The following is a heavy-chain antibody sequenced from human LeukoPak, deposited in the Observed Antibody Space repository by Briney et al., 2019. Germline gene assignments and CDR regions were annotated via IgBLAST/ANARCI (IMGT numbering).Heavy chain of an antibody. J-gene: IGHJ4*02. V-gene: IGHV3-21*01. CDR3: ARDYGHCSSTSCYFDY. CDR2: ISSSSSYI. CDR1: GFTFSSYS. Sequence: GGSLRLSCAASGFTFSSYSMNWVSQAPGKGLEWVSSISSSSSYIYYADSVKGRFTISRDNAKNSLYLQMNSLRAEDTAVYYCARDYGHCSSTSCYFDYWGQGTLVTVSS. D-gene: IGHD2-2*01.